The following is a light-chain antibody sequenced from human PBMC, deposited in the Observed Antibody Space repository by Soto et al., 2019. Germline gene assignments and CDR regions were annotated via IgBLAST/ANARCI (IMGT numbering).Light chain of an antibody. Sequence: DFQMTQSPYTMSASVGDRVTITCRASQNIRSRLAWFQQKPGKAPKLLIYDDSSLESGVQQRFSGSGSGTEFTLTISRLQTDDFSTYYCKQYHSYWTFGQGTQVDIK. V-gene: IGKV1-5*01. CDR2: DDS. CDR3: KQYHSYWT. J-gene: IGKJ1*01. CDR1: QNIRSR.